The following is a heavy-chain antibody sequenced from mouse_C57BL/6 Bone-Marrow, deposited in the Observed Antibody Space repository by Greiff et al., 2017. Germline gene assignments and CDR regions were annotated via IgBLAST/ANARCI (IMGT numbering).Heavy chain of an antibody. CDR1: GYTFTGYN. D-gene: IGHD2-1*01. CDR3: ARKNYGNGYFDV. V-gene: IGHV1-22*01. J-gene: IGHJ1*03. Sequence: VQLQQPGPELVKPGASVKMSCKASGYTFTGYNMDWVKQSHGKSLEWIGYIYPYNGGTNYNQKVKGKATLTVNKSSSTAYMGLRSLTSEDSAVYYCARKNYGNGYFDVWGTGTTVTVSS. CDR2: IYPYNGGT.